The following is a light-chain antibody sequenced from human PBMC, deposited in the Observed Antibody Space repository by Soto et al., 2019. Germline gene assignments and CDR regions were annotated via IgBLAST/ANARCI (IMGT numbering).Light chain of an antibody. CDR2: RSS. J-gene: IGKJ5*01. CDR1: QSVDNN. CDR3: QQYNNWPPIT. Sequence: ETILTQSPATLSVSPGERVTLSCRASQSVDNNLAWYQQKPGQAPRLLIYRSSTRATGIPARFSGSGSGTEFTLTIGSLQSEDFAVYYCQQYNNWPPITFGQGTRLEIK. V-gene: IGKV3-15*01.